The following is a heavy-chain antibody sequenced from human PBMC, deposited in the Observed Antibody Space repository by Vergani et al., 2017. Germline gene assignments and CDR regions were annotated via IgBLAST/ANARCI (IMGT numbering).Heavy chain of an antibody. CDR2: ISSSSSYI. CDR1: GFTFSSYS. CDR3: ARVPTTVGTRGGHYFDY. J-gene: IGHJ4*02. Sequence: EVQLVESGGGLVKPGGSLRLSCAASGFTFSSYSMNWVRQAPGKGLEWVSSISSSSSYIYYADSVKGRFTISRDNAKNSLYLKMNSLRAEDTAVYYCARVPTTVGTRGGHYFDYWGQGTLVTVSS. D-gene: IGHD4-23*01. V-gene: IGHV3-21*01.